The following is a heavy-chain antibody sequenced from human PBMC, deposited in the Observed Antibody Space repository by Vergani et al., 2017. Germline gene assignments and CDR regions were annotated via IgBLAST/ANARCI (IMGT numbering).Heavy chain of an antibody. CDR1: GGTFSSYA. CDR3: ARDISRKGELLPADY. V-gene: IGHV1-69*12. Sequence: QVQLVQSGAEVKKPGSSVKVSCKASGGTFSSYAISWVRQAPGQGLEWMGGTIPIFGTANYAQKFQGRVTITADESTSTAYMELSSLRSEDTAVYYCARDISRKGELLPADYWGQGTLVTVSS. D-gene: IGHD1-26*01. J-gene: IGHJ4*02. CDR2: TIPIFGTA.